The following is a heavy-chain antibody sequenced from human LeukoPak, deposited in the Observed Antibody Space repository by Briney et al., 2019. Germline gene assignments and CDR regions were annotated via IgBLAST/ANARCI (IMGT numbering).Heavy chain of an antibody. Sequence: PSETLSLTCTVSGGSISSYYWSWIRQPPGKGLEWIGYIYYSGNTNYNPSLKSRVTISLDTSKNQFSLKLSSVTAADTAVYYCARQLMVRGWYFDYWGQGTLVTVSS. CDR2: IYYSGNT. J-gene: IGHJ4*02. V-gene: IGHV4-59*08. CDR3: ARQLMVRGWYFDY. CDR1: GGSISSYY. D-gene: IGHD3-10*01.